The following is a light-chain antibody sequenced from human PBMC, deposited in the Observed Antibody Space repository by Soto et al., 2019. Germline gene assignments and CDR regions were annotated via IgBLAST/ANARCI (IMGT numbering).Light chain of an antibody. CDR3: QQYNSWPPIT. CDR1: ESVSSN. Sequence: VMAPSPTTVSVSPGERATLSRRVSESVSSNLAWYQQRPGQAPRLVIYGASTRATGIPARFSGGGSGTEFTLTISSLQSEDFAVYYCQQYNSWPPITFGQGTRLEI. CDR2: GAS. V-gene: IGKV3-15*01. J-gene: IGKJ5*01.